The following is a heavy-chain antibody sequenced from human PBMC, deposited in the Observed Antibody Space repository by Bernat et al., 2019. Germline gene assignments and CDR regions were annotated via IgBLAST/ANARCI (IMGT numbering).Heavy chain of an antibody. J-gene: IGHJ4*02. CDR1: GASISSSNYY. CDR3: ARFVVVVAATHFDY. D-gene: IGHD2-15*01. V-gene: IGHV4-39*07. CDR2: IYYSGST. Sequence: QLQLQESGPGLVKPSETLSLTCTVSGASISSSNYYWGWIRQPPGKGLEWIGSIYYSGSTYYNPPLKSRVTISVDTSKNQFSLKLSSVTAADTAVYDCARFVVVVAATHFDYWGQGTLVTVSS.